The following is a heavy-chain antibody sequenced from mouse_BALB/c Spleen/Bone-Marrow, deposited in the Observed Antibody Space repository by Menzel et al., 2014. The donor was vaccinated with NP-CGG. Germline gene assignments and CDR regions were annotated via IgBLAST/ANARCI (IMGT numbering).Heavy chain of an antibody. Sequence: VQVQQPGAELVTPGASVKLSCTASGFNIKDTYMHWVKQRPEQGLEWIGRIDPANGNTKYDPKFQGKATITADTSSNTAYLQLSSRTSEDTAVYYCARWGFSSGFAYWGQGTLFTVSA. V-gene: IGHV14-3*02. J-gene: IGHJ3*01. CDR3: ARWGFSSGFAY. CDR1: GFNIKDTY. CDR2: IDPANGNT.